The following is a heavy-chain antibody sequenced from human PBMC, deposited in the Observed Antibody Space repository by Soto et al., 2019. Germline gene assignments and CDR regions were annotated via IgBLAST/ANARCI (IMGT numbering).Heavy chain of an antibody. Sequence: QITLKESGPTLVKPTQTLTLTCSFSGFSLSTTGVGVGWIRQSPGKALEWLAIIYWDHDKRYSPSLKSRVTITKDTSKNQVVLTVTNMDTVDTGTYYCARSLWFGELHWGQGALVTVSS. CDR2: IYWDHDK. V-gene: IGHV2-5*02. J-gene: IGHJ4*02. CDR3: ARSLWFGELH. CDR1: GFSLSTTGVG. D-gene: IGHD3-10*01.